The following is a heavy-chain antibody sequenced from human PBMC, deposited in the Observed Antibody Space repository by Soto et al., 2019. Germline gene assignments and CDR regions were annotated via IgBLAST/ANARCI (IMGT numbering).Heavy chain of an antibody. CDR3: ARVERGTATTVVDAFDI. D-gene: IGHD1-1*01. V-gene: IGHV4-34*01. J-gene: IGHJ3*02. CDR2: MSHSGGT. CDR1: GGFVSSGSYY. Sequence: QVQLQQWGAGLLKPSETLSLTCAVYGGFVSSGSYYWSWIRQPPGKGLEWIGEMSHSGGTHFNPSRKSRVTMPVDTSKNQFSLKMSSVTAADTALYYCARVERGTATTVVDAFDIWGPGTMVTVSS.